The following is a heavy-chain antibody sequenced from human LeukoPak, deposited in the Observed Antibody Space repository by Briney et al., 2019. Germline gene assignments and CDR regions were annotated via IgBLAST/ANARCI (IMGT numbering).Heavy chain of an antibody. V-gene: IGHV3-20*04. CDR2: INWNGGST. CDR1: GFTFDDYG. J-gene: IGHJ4*02. Sequence: PGGSLRLSCAASGFTFDDYGMSWVRQAPGRGLEWVSGINWNGGSTGYADSVKGRFTISRDNAKNSLYLQMNSLRAEDTAVYYCAKDEGYSSGWYVGGKLFDYWGQGTLVTVSS. D-gene: IGHD6-19*01. CDR3: AKDEGYSSGWYVGGKLFDY.